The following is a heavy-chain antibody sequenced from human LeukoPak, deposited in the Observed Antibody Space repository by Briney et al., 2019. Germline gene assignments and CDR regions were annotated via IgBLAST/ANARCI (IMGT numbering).Heavy chain of an antibody. J-gene: IGHJ4*02. CDR3: ARRPPGGEYGYYFDY. Sequence: GESLKISCQGSGYSFTNYWIGWVRQMPGKGLEWMGVIYPGDSDIRYSPSFQGQVTISADKSITTAYLQWSSLKASDTAMYYCARRPPGGEYGYYFDYWGQGTLLTVSS. CDR2: IYPGDSDI. V-gene: IGHV5-51*01. D-gene: IGHD4-17*01. CDR1: GYSFTNYW.